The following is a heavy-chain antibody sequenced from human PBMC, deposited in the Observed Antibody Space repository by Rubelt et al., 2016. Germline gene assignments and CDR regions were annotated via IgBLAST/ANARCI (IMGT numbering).Heavy chain of an antibody. Sequence: QLQLQESGPGLVKSSETLSLTCTVSGGSIISSYYWSWIRQPPGQGLEWIGYIYYSGSTNYNPSLKRRVTISVDTSQNQFSRKRSSVTAADTDVYYCARGGVNWNYDYWGQGTLVTVSS. V-gene: IGHV4-59*01. D-gene: IGHD1-7*01. CDR2: IYYSGST. CDR1: GGSIISSYY. CDR3: ARGGVNWNYDY. J-gene: IGHJ4*02.